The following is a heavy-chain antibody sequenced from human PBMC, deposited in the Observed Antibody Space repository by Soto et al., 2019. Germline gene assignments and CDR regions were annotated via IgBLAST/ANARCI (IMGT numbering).Heavy chain of an antibody. J-gene: IGHJ4*02. CDR1: GYTFTSYY. D-gene: IGHD2-15*01. CDR2: INPSGGST. V-gene: IGHV1-46*01. Sequence: GASVKVSCKASGYTFTSYYMHWVRQAPGQVLEWMGIINPSGGSTSYAQKFQGRVTMTRDTSTSTVYMELSSLRSEDTAVYYCAAGYCSGGSCYDWIDYWGQGTLVTVSS. CDR3: AAGYCSGGSCYDWIDY.